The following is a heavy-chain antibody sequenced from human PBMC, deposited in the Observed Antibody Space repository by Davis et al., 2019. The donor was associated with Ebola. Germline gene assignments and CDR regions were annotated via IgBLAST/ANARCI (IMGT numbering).Heavy chain of an antibody. CDR1: GFTFSAPA. J-gene: IGHJ4*02. D-gene: IGHD1-26*01. CDR3: ARDAVGANFDY. V-gene: IGHV3-48*03. CDR2: IRSSGSTI. Sequence: GSLRLSCAASGFTFSAPAMYWVRQAPGKGLEWVSYIRSSGSTIYYADSVKGRFTISRDNAKNSLYLQMNSLRAEDTAVYYCARDAVGANFDYWGQGTLVTVSS.